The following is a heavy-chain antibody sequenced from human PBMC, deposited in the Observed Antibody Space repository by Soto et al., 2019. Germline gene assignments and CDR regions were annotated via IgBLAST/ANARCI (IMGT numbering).Heavy chain of an antibody. Sequence: EVQLVESGGGLVQPGGSLRVSCAASGFTFSSYAMHWVRQAPGKGLEYVSAISSNGGSTDYANSVKGRFTISRDNSKNTLYLQMGSLRAEDMAVYFCARDLGAYAFDIWGQGTMVTVSS. CDR2: ISSNGGST. D-gene: IGHD1-26*01. CDR1: GFTFSSYA. CDR3: ARDLGAYAFDI. J-gene: IGHJ3*02. V-gene: IGHV3-64*01.